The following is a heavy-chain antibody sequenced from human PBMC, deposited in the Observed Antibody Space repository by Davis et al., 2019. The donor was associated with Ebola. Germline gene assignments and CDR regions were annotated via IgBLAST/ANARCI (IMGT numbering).Heavy chain of an antibody. V-gene: IGHV3-21*01. J-gene: IGHJ4*02. Sequence: GESLKISCAASGFTFSSYSMNWVRQAPGKGLEWVSSISSSSSYIYYADSVKGRFTISRDNAKNSLYLQMNSLRAEDTAVYYCARDNERDGDPPDYWGQGTLVTVSS. D-gene: IGHD4-17*01. CDR3: ARDNERDGDPPDY. CDR2: ISSSSSYI. CDR1: GFTFSSYS.